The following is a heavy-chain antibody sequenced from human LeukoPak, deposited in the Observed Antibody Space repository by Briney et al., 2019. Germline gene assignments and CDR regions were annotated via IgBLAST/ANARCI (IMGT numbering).Heavy chain of an antibody. CDR2: IYPRDGST. CDR1: GYTFTSNY. Sequence: ASVKVSCKASGYTFTSNYIHWVRQAPGQGLEWMGMIYPRDGSTSYAQKFQGRVTVTRDTSTSTVHMELSGLRSEDTAVCYCARDQEDFDYWGQGTLVTVSS. J-gene: IGHJ4*02. CDR3: ARDQEDFDY. V-gene: IGHV1-46*01.